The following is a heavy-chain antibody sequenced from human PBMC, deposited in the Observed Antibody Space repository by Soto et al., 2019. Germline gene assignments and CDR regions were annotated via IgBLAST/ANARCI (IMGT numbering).Heavy chain of an antibody. D-gene: IGHD5-12*01. Sequence: QVQLVQSGAEVRQPASSVKVSCKTSGGTFSSYAISWVRQAPGQGLEWMGGIVPIVDTSTYAQKFQGRVTITADESTSTHYMELSSLRSDDTAVYYCVSVVAIPGYPDNWGQGTLVTVSS. CDR2: IVPIVDTS. CDR1: GGTFSSYA. J-gene: IGHJ4*02. CDR3: VSVVAIPGYPDN. V-gene: IGHV1-69*12.